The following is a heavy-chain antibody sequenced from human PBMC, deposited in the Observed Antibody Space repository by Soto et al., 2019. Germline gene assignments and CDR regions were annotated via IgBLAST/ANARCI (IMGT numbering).Heavy chain of an antibody. Sequence: SETLSLTCTVSGGSSSSSSYYWGWIRQPPGKGLEWIGSIYYSGSTYYNPSLKSRVTISVDTSKNQFSLKLSSVTAADTAVYYCARIHYYDILTGYYSYYFDYWGQGTLVTVSS. CDR1: GGSSSSSSYY. V-gene: IGHV4-39*01. D-gene: IGHD3-9*01. J-gene: IGHJ4*02. CDR2: IYYSGST. CDR3: ARIHYYDILTGYYSYYFDY.